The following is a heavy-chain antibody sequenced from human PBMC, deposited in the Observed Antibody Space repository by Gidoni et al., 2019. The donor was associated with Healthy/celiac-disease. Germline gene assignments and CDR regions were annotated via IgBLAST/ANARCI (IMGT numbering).Heavy chain of an antibody. CDR1: GFTFSSYS. CDR3: ARFYGGYDLYYYYGMDV. V-gene: IGHV3-21*01. J-gene: IGHJ6*02. Sequence: EVQLVESGGGLVKPGGSLRISCAASGFTFSSYSMNWVRQAPGKGLEWVSSISSSSSYIYYADSVKSRFTISRDNAKNSLYLQMNSLRAEDTAVYYCARFYGGYDLYYYYGMDVWGQGTTVTVSS. D-gene: IGHD5-12*01. CDR2: ISSSSSYI.